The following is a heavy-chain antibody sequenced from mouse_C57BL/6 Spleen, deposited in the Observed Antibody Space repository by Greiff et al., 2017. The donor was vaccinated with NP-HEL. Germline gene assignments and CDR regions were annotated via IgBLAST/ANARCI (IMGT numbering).Heavy chain of an antibody. V-gene: IGHV1-55*01. CDR2: IYPGSGST. CDR1: GYTFTSYW. J-gene: IGHJ2*01. D-gene: IGHD1-1*01. Sequence: QVQLKQPGAELVKPGASVKMSCKASGYTFTSYWITWVKQRPGQGLEWIGDIYPGSGSTNYNEKFKSKATLTVDTSSSTAYMQLSSLTSEDSAVYYCARWAVVKYYFDYWGQGTTLTVSS. CDR3: ARWAVVKYYFDY.